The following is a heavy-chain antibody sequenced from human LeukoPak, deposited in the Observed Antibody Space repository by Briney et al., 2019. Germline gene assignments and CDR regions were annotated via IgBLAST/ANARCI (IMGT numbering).Heavy chain of an antibody. V-gene: IGHV3-43D*04. CDR3: AKGYSEYYYYMDV. Sequence: GGSLRLSCAASGFTFDDYAMHWVRQAPGKGLEWVSLISWDGGSTYYADSVKGRCTISRDNSKNSLYLQMNSLRAEDTALYYCAKGYSEYYYYMDVWGKGTTVTVSS. D-gene: IGHD6-13*01. CDR1: GFTFDDYA. CDR2: ISWDGGST. J-gene: IGHJ6*03.